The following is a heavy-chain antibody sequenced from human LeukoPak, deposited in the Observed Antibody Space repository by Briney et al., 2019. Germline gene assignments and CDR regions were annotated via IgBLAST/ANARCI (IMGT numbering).Heavy chain of an antibody. J-gene: IGHJ4*02. V-gene: IGHV4-59*08. CDR1: GGSISSYY. CDR2: IYYSGST. Sequence: SETLSLTCTVSGGSISSYYWSWIRQPPGKGLEWIGYIYYSGSTNYNPSLKSRVTISVDTSKNQFSLKLSSVTAADTAVYYCASRIIVGAGYYFHYWGQGTLVTVSS. CDR3: ASRIIVGAGYYFHY. D-gene: IGHD1-26*01.